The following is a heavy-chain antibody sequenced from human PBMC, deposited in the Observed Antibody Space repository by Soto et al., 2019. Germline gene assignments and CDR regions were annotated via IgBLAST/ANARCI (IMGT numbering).Heavy chain of an antibody. J-gene: IGHJ6*02. CDR3: ARDNHNYYGSGSYLFAGMDV. CDR1: GGSISSYY. Sequence: SETLSLTCTVSGGSISSYYWSWIRQPPGKGLEWIGYIYYSGSTNYNPSLKSRVTISVDTSKNQFSLKLSSVTAADTAVYYCARDNHNYYGSGSYLFAGMDVWGQGTTVTVSS. CDR2: IYYSGST. V-gene: IGHV4-59*01. D-gene: IGHD3-10*01.